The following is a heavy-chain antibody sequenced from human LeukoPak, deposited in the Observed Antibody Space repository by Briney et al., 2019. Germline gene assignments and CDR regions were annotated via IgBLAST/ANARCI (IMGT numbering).Heavy chain of an antibody. CDR2: ISSSSSYT. V-gene: IGHV3-11*03. D-gene: IGHD1-26*01. J-gene: IGHJ4*02. CDR3: ASAFIWSYSDFDC. Sequence: GGSLRLSCAASGFTFNDYYMSWVRQAPGKGLEWVSYISSSSSYTNYADSVKGRFTMSTDNSKNSLYLQMNSLRAEDTAVYYFASAFIWSYSDFDCWGQGTLVTVSS. CDR1: GFTFNDYY.